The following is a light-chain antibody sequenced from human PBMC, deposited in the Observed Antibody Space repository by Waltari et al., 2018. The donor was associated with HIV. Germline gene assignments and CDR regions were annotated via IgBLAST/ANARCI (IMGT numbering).Light chain of an antibody. CDR3: QVWESSTDDHQVV. CDR1: NIGSKR. Sequence: SYVLTQPPSVSVAPGQTARMTCGGNNIGSKRLHWYQQKPGQAPVLVVYDDRDRPSGIPERFSGSNLGKTATLTITRVEAGDEADYYCQVWESSTDDHQVVFGGGTKLTVL. CDR2: DDR. V-gene: IGLV3-21*02. J-gene: IGLJ2*01.